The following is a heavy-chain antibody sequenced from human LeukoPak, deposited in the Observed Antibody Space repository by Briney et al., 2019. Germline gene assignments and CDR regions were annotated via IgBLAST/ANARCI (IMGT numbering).Heavy chain of an antibody. CDR2: ISSSSSYI. Sequence: KAGGSLRLSCAASGFTFSSYEMNWVRQAPGKGLEWVSSISSSSSYIYYADSVKGRFTISRDNAKNSLYLQMNSLRAEDTAVYYCARVPLRGSWYLTYWGQGTLVTVSS. D-gene: IGHD6-13*01. V-gene: IGHV3-21*01. CDR1: GFTFSSYE. J-gene: IGHJ4*02. CDR3: ARVPLRGSWYLTY.